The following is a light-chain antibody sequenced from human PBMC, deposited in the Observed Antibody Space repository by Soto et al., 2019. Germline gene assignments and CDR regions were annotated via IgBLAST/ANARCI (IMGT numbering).Light chain of an antibody. J-gene: IGLJ2*01. CDR1: SSNIGSNS. Sequence: QSVLTQPPSASGTPGQRVTISCSGSSSNIGSNSVNWYQQLPGTAPKLLMYSSNQRPSGVPDRFSGSKSGTSASLAISGPQYEDEADYYCAAWDDSLNGVVFGGGTKLTVL. CDR3: AAWDDSLNGVV. V-gene: IGLV1-44*01. CDR2: SSN.